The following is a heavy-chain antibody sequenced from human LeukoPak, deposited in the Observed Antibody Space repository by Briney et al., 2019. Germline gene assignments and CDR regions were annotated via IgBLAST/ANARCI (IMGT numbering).Heavy chain of an antibody. J-gene: IGHJ4*02. CDR3: ARGKGLLWFREFTFDY. CDR1: GGSFSGYY. CDR2: INHSGST. D-gene: IGHD3-10*01. Sequence: SETLSLTCAVYGGSFSGYYWSWIRQPPGKGLEWIGEINHSGSTNYNPSPKSRVTISVDTSKNQFSLKLSSVTAADTAVYYCARGKGLLWFREFTFDYWGQGTLVTVSS. V-gene: IGHV4-34*01.